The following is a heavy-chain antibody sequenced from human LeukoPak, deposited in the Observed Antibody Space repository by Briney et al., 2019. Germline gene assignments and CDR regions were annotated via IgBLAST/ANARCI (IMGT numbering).Heavy chain of an antibody. V-gene: IGHV1-69*05. D-gene: IGHD2-2*02. CDR1: GGTFSSYA. Sequence: SVKVSCKASGGTFSSYAISWVRQAPGQGLEWMGGIIPIFGTANYAQKFQGRVTITTDESTSTAYMELSSLRSEDTAVYYCARANQLLYRGAFDIWGQGTMVTVSS. CDR2: IIPIFGTA. J-gene: IGHJ3*02. CDR3: ARANQLLYRGAFDI.